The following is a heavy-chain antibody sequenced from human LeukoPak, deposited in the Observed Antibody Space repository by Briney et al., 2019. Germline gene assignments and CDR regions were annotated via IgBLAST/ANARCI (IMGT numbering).Heavy chain of an antibody. CDR3: ARDGVGGWAFDI. V-gene: IGHV3-64*01. CDR1: GFTLSSYW. CDR2: ISENGGRT. Sequence: GGSLRLSCAASGFTLSSYWMHWVRQAPGKGLEYVSAISENGGRTYYANSVKGRFTNSRDNSKNTLYLQMDSLRAEDVAVYYCARDGVGGWAFDIWGQGTMVTVSS. D-gene: IGHD3-16*01. J-gene: IGHJ3*02.